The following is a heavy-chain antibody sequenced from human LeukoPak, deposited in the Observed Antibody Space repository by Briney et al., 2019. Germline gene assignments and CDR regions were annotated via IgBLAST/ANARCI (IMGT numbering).Heavy chain of an antibody. J-gene: IGHJ2*01. CDR2: IYYSGST. Sequence: SETLSLTCTVSGGSISSGDYYWSWIRQPPGKGLEWIVYIYYSGSTYYNPSLKSRVTISVDTSKNQFSLKLSSVTAADTAVYYCARRRYCSSTSCPYWYFDLWGRGTLVTVSS. V-gene: IGHV4-30-4*08. CDR1: GGSISSGDYY. D-gene: IGHD2-2*01. CDR3: ARRRYCSSTSCPYWYFDL.